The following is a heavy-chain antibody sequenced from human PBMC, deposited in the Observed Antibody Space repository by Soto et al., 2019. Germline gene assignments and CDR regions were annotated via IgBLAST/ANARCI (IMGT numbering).Heavy chain of an antibody. CDR2: ISSSSSYI. J-gene: IGHJ6*02. CDR3: ARNGNDVYYYYGMDV. D-gene: IGHD1-1*01. CDR1: GFTFSRYS. Sequence: KPGGSLRLSCAASGFTFSRYSMNWVHQAPGKGLEWVSSISSSSSYIYYADSVKGRFTISRDNAKNSLYLQMNSLRAEDTAVYYCARNGNDVYYYYGMDVWGQGTTVTVSS. V-gene: IGHV3-21*01.